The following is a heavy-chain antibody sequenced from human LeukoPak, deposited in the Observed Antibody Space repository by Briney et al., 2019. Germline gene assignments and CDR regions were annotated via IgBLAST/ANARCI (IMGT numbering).Heavy chain of an antibody. CDR1: GFTFSSYS. Sequence: GGSLRLSCAASGFTFSSYSMNWVRQAPGKGLEWVSSISSSSSYIYYADSVKGRFTISRDNAKNSLYLQMNSLRAEDTAVYYCARGFRGGSGSYYHWGQGTLVTVSS. J-gene: IGHJ4*02. CDR3: ARGFRGGSGSYYH. D-gene: IGHD3-10*01. V-gene: IGHV3-21*01. CDR2: ISSSSSYI.